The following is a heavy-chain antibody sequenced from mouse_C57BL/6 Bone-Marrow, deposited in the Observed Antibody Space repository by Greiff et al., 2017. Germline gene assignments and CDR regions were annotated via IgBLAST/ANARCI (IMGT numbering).Heavy chain of an antibody. CDR3: ARCLTFCYAMDY. CDR1: GYTFTSYW. V-gene: IGHV1-55*01. Sequence: QVQLQQPGAELVKPGASVKMSCKASGYTFTSYWITWVKQRPGQGLEWIGDIYPGSGSTNYNEKFKSKATLTVDTSSSPAYMQLSSLTSEDSAVYDCARCLTFCYAMDYWGQGTTVTVSS. J-gene: IGHJ4*01. CDR2: IYPGSGST. D-gene: IGHD1-3*01.